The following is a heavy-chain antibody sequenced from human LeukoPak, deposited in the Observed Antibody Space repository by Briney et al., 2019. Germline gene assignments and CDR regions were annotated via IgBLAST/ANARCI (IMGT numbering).Heavy chain of an antibody. J-gene: IGHJ4*02. CDR3: ARAKVGAIGY. Sequence: SETLSLTCTVSGGSISSGGYYWSWIRQPPGKGLEWIGYIYHSGSTYYNPSLKSRVTISVDRSKNQFSLKLSSVTAADTAVYYCARAKVGAIGYWGQGTLVTVSS. CDR1: GGSISSGGYY. V-gene: IGHV4-30-2*01. CDR2: IYHSGST. D-gene: IGHD1-26*01.